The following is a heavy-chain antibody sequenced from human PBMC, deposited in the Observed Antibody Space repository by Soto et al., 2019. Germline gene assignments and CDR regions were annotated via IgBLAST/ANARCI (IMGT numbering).Heavy chain of an antibody. Sequence: GGSLRLSCAASGFTFSSYSMNWVRQAPGKGLEWVSSISSSSSYIYYADSVKGRFTISRDNAKNSLYLQMNSLRAEDTAVYYCVRVRRPLGVDAFDIRAQRTTVTGSS. J-gene: IGHJ3*02. V-gene: IGHV3-21*01. CDR3: VRVRRPLGVDAFDI. CDR1: GFTFSSYS. CDR2: ISSSSSYI. D-gene: IGHD4-17*01.